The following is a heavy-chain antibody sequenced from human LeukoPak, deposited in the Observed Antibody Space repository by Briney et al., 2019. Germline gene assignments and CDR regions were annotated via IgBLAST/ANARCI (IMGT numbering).Heavy chain of an antibody. CDR3: AKDRVMYYYDSSGYTSY. J-gene: IGHJ4*02. D-gene: IGHD3-22*01. CDR2: ISGSGGST. CDR1: GLIFSSYA. V-gene: IGHV3-23*01. Sequence: GGSLRLSCAASGLIFSSYAMNWVRQAPGKGLERVSGISGSGGSTYYADSVKGRFTISRDNSKNTLYLQMNSLRVEDTAVYYCAKDRVMYYYDSSGYTSYWGQGTLVTVSS.